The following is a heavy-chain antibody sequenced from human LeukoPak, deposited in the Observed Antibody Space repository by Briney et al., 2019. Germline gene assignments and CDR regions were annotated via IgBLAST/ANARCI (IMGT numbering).Heavy chain of an antibody. CDR3: ARDGGAAAGFDY. D-gene: IGHD6-13*01. CDR2: ISSSSSYI. Sequence: PGGSLRLSCAASGFTFSSYSMNWVRQAPGKGLEWVSSISSSSSYIYYADSVKGRFTISRDNSKNTLYLQMNSLRAEDTAVYYCARDGGAAAGFDYWGQGTLVTVSS. CDR1: GFTFSSYS. J-gene: IGHJ4*02. V-gene: IGHV3-21*01.